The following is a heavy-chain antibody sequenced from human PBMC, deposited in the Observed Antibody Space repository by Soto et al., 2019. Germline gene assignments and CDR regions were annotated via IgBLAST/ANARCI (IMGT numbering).Heavy chain of an antibody. Sequence: EVQLVESGGGLAQPGRSLRLSCVGSGFIFEDYDMHWVRQVQGKGLEWVSSISSNSGAIKYADSVKGRFTLSRDNAKNSMYLEMNSLRVEDTAFYFCGRGAYGDPVDFWGQGTLVTVSS. CDR1: GFIFEDYD. CDR3: GRGAYGDPVDF. J-gene: IGHJ4*02. CDR2: ISSNSGAI. D-gene: IGHD4-17*01. V-gene: IGHV3-9*01.